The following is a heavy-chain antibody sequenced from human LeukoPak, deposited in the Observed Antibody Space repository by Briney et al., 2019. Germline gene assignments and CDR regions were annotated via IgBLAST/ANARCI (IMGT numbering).Heavy chain of an antibody. CDR1: GGSISGYY. D-gene: IGHD3-22*01. CDR3: VREGYDSSGYYLDS. Sequence: PSETLSLTCTVSGGSISGYYWSWFRQPPGKGLEWFGWIHSSGGTEDNPSLKSRVTMSIDTSKNQISLKLYSVTAADTAVYYCVREGYDSSGYYLDSWGQGTLVTVSS. CDR2: IHSSGGT. J-gene: IGHJ4*02. V-gene: IGHV4-4*08.